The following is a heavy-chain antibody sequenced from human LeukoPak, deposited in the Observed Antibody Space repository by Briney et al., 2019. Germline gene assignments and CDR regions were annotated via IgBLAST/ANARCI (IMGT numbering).Heavy chain of an antibody. CDR3: ARRGQAAGSKGAFDY. V-gene: IGHV4-39*01. Sequence: PSETLSLTCTVSAGSISNTNYYWGWIRQPPGKGLEWIGSIDYSGTTYYNPSLKSRVTISVDTSKNQFSLKLSSVTAADTALYYCARRGQAAGSKGAFDYWGQGTLVTVSS. D-gene: IGHD6-13*01. CDR2: IDYSGTT. J-gene: IGHJ4*02. CDR1: AGSISNTNYY.